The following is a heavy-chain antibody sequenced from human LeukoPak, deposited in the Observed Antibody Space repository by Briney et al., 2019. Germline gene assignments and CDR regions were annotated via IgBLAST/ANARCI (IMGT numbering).Heavy chain of an antibody. CDR3: ARDLSSGTYPYYYYYMDV. Sequence: SETLSLTCTVSGGSISTYYLNWIRQPAGKGLEWIGRIYTSGSTNYNPSLKSRVTMPVDTSKNQFSLKLSSVTAADTAVYYCARDLSSGTYPYYYYYMDVWGKGTTVTVSS. D-gene: IGHD1-26*01. CDR1: GGSISTYY. V-gene: IGHV4-4*07. J-gene: IGHJ6*03. CDR2: IYTSGST.